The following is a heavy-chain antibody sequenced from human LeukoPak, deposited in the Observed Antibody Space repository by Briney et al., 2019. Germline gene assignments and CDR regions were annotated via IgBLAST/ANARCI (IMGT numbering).Heavy chain of an antibody. Sequence: GGSLRLSCAASELTFSTYWMHWVRHAPGKGLVWVSRINSDGSSTNYADSAKGRFTISRDNAKNMLYLQMNSLRAEDTAVYYCARDAFRGSHSWGQGTLVTVSS. CDR2: INSDGSST. CDR3: ARDAFRGSHS. J-gene: IGHJ4*02. V-gene: IGHV3-74*01. CDR1: ELTFSTYW. D-gene: IGHD1-26*01.